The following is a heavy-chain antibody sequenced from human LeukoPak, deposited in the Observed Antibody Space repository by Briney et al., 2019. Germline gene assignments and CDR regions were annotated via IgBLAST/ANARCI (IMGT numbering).Heavy chain of an antibody. V-gene: IGHV4-34*01. CDR2: INHSGST. D-gene: IGHD1-26*01. CDR3: ARGSTPIVGARSIFDY. CDR1: GGSFSGYY. Sequence: SETLSLTCAVYGGSFSGYYWSWIRQPPGKGLEWIGEINHSGSTNYNPSLKSRVTISVDTSKNQFSLKLSSVTAAGTAVYYCARGSTPIVGARSIFDYWGQGTLVTVSS. J-gene: IGHJ4*02.